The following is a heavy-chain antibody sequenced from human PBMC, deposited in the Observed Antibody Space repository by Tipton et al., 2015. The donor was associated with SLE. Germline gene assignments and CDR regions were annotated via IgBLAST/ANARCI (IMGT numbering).Heavy chain of an antibody. J-gene: IGHJ4*02. V-gene: IGHV3-23*01. D-gene: IGHD4/OR15-4a*01. CDR1: GFTFSTHA. CDR3: AKHSAGLTYFDY. Sequence: SLRLSCAASGFTFSTHAMSWVRQAPGKGLEWVSAIVGSGGSIYYADSVKGRFTISRDNSKNTLYLQMDGLRADDTAVHYCAKHSAGLTYFDYWGQGTLVTVSS. CDR2: IVGSGGSI.